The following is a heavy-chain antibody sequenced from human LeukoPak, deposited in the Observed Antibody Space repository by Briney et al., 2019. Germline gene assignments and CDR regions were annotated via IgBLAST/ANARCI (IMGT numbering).Heavy chain of an antibody. Sequence: AGGSLRLSCAASGFTFNNYAMNWVRQAPGKGLEWGPTISGSGGTTYYADSVKGRFTISRDNSKNTLYLQMNRLRAEDTAVYYRAKDLGSEVHYYYYYMDVWGKGTTVTVSS. CDR3: AKDLGSEVHYYYYYMDV. D-gene: IGHD2-15*01. CDR1: GFTFNNYA. CDR2: ISGSGGTT. V-gene: IGHV3-23*01. J-gene: IGHJ6*03.